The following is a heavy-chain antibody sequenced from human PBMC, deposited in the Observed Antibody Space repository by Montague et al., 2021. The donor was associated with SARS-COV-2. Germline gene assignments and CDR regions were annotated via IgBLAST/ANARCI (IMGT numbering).Heavy chain of an antibody. J-gene: IGHJ3*02. CDR2: IYDGGAV. V-gene: IGHV4-59*01. D-gene: IGHD4-23*01. Sequence: SETLSLTCTVFGGSITGYYWSWLRRSPGKGLEWIAYIYDGGAVNXXPSLGSRVTISTDTSKNQLSLKVNSVTAADTAVYYCVRDHPYGGPRGAYDIWGQGTVVTVSS. CDR3: VRDHPYGGPRGAYDI. CDR1: GGSITGYY.